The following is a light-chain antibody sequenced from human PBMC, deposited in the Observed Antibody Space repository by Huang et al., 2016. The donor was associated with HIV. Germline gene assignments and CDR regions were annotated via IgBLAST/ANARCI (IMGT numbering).Light chain of an antibody. Sequence: EIVMTQSPATLSVSPGERATLACRASQSVSSNLAWYQQKPGQAPRLLCYCASTRATGIPARFSGSGSGTEFTLTISSLQSEDFAVYYCQQYNNWPLPFGQGTKLEIK. J-gene: IGKJ2*01. V-gene: IGKV3D-15*01. CDR1: QSVSSN. CDR3: QQYNNWPLP. CDR2: CAS.